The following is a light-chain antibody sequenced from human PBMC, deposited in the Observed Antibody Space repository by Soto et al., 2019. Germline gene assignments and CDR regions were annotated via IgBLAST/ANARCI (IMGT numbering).Light chain of an antibody. CDR2: GNS. CDR3: QSYDSSLSGYYV. V-gene: IGLV1-40*01. Sequence: QSVLTQPPSVSVATGQRVTISFTGSSSKIWAGYDVHWYQQLPGTAPKLLIYGNSNRPSGVPDRFSGSKSGTSASLAITGLQAEDEADYYCQSYDSSLSGYYVFGTGTKVTVL. J-gene: IGLJ1*01. CDR1: SSKIWAGYD.